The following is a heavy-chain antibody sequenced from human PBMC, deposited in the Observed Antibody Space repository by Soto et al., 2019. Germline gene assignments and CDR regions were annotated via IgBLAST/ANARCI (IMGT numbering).Heavy chain of an antibody. Sequence: GVSPRLSFAAHGYSFNSYTMNYFRQAPGKGLEWVSGINSGGRTYYADSVKGRFTISRDDSKNTLYLQIISLRAEDTAVYYCAKEMRPGGVWDFDYWGQRTLGTVSS. J-gene: IGHJ4*02. V-gene: IGHV3-23*01. CDR2: INSGGRT. CDR3: AKEMRPGGVWDFDY. CDR1: GYSFNSYT. D-gene: IGHD1-26*01.